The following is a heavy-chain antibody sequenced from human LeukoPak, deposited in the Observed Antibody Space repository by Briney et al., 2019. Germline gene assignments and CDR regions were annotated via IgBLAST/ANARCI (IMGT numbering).Heavy chain of an antibody. CDR1: GYTFTSYG. V-gene: IGHV1-2*02. D-gene: IGHD3-22*01. CDR2: INPNSGGT. Sequence: ASVKVSCKASGYTFTSYGISWVRQAPGQGLEWMGWINPNSGGTNYAQKFQGRVTMTRDTSISTAYMELSRLRSDDTAVYYCARYYDSSGYYVSPPTADENLDYWGQGTLVTVSS. J-gene: IGHJ4*02. CDR3: ARYYDSSGYYVSPPTADENLDY.